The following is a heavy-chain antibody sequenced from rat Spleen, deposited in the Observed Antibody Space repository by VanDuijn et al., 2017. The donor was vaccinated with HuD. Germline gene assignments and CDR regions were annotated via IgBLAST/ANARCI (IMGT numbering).Heavy chain of an antibody. V-gene: IGHV5-17*01. Sequence: EVQLVESGGGLVQPGRSLKLSCAASGFTFSDYAMAWVRQAPKKGLEWVATILYDGSRTSYRDSVKGRFTISRANTKSTLYMQMDSLRSEDTATYYCAKEGGIRSYYFDYWGQGVMVTVSS. CDR3: AKEGGIRSYYFDY. CDR2: ILYDGSRT. D-gene: IGHD4-3*01. CDR1: GFTFSDYA. J-gene: IGHJ2*01.